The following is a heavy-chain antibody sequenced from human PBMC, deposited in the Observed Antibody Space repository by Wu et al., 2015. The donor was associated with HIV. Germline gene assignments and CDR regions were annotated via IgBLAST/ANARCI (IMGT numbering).Heavy chain of an antibody. CDR2: IIPIFGRA. CDR3: VREGPYYYGSGTHERMMGGMDV. CDR1: GGIVISIA. V-gene: IGHV1-69*05. J-gene: IGHJ6*02. Sequence: QVQLLQSGTEVKKPGSSVTVSCKASGGIVISIAISWVRQAPGQGLEWMGGIIPIFGRANYAQKFRGRVAITTDESTNTAYMELSGLRSEDTGVYYCVREGPYYYGSGTHERMMGGMDVWGQGTTVTVSS. D-gene: IGHD3-10*01.